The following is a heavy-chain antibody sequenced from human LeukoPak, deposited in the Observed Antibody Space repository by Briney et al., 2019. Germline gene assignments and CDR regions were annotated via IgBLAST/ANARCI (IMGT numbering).Heavy chain of an antibody. J-gene: IGHJ5*02. CDR1: GGSITSYY. D-gene: IGHD3-10*01. CDR3: VRDPFTGSLEWFDP. V-gene: IGHV4-38-2*02. Sequence: SETLSLTCTVSGGSITSYYWGWIRQPPGKGLEWIGSIYHSGSTYYNPSLKSRVTISVDTSKNQFSLKLSSVTAADTAVYYCVRDPFTGSLEWFDPWGQGTLVTVSS. CDR2: IYHSGST.